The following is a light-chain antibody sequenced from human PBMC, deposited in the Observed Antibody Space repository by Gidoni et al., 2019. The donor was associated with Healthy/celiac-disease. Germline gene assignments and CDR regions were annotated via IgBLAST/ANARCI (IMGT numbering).Light chain of an antibody. J-gene: IGLJ2*01. V-gene: IGLV2-23*03. CDR2: ECS. CDR3: CSYAGSSTFV. Sequence: QSALTQTASVTGSPGQSITISCTGTSSDVGSYNLVSWYQQHPGKAPKLMVYECSKRHSGVSKRFSGSKSGNTASLTISGLQAEDEADYYCCSYAGSSTFVFGGGTKLTVL. CDR1: SSDVGSYNL.